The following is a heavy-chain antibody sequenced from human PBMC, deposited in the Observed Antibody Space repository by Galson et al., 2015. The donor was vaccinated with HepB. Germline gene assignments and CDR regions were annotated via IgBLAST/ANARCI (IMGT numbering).Heavy chain of an antibody. V-gene: IGHV1-46*04. CDR2: INPSGGST. CDR3: ARDGTFYYYGSGSCSYYYYGMDV. Sequence: SVKVSCKASGYTFTSYYMHWVRQAPGQGLEWMGIINPSGGSTSYAQKLQGRVTMTRDTSTSTVYMELSSLRSEDTAVYYCARDGTFYYYGSGSCSYYYYGMDVWGQGTTVTVSS. J-gene: IGHJ6*02. CDR1: GYTFTSYY. D-gene: IGHD3-10*01.